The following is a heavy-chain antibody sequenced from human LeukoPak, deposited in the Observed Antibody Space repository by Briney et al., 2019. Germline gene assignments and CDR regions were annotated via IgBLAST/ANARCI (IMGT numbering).Heavy chain of an antibody. CDR2: ISAGSGTV. Sequence: GGSLRLSCAASGLSLSSNNMHWVRQAPGGGLEWLSYISAGSGTVFSADSVKGRFSISRDNARESLFLQMDSLRVDDTAVYYCTKDLGLRRMIWGRGTLVIVSS. CDR1: GLSLSSNN. J-gene: IGHJ2*01. V-gene: IGHV3-48*04. D-gene: IGHD1-14*01. CDR3: TKDLGLRRMI.